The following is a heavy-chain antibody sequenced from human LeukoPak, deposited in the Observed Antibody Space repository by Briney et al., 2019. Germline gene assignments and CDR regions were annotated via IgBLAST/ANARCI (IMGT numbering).Heavy chain of an antibody. V-gene: IGHV4-34*01. CDR1: GGSFSGYY. Sequence: SETLSLTCAVYGGSFSGYYWSWIRRPPGKGLEWIGEINHSGSTNYNPSLKSRFTISVDTSKNQFSLKLSSVTAADTAVYYCARQEVYCSSTSCYARGYSYGTFFDYWGQGTLVTVS. J-gene: IGHJ4*02. CDR3: ARQEVYCSSTSCYARGYSYGTFFDY. D-gene: IGHD2-2*01. CDR2: INHSGST.